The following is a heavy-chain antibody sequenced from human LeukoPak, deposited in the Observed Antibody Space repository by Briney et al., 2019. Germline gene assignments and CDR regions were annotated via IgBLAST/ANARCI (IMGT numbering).Heavy chain of an antibody. D-gene: IGHD6-13*01. Sequence: SETLSLTCAVYGGSFSGYYWSWIRQPPGKGLEWIGEINHIGSTNYNPSLKSRVTISVDTSKNQFSLKLSSVTAADTAVYYCARDRSSSWHFDYWGQGTLVTVSS. CDR1: GGSFSGYY. J-gene: IGHJ4*02. CDR3: ARDRSSSWHFDY. V-gene: IGHV4-34*01. CDR2: INHIGST.